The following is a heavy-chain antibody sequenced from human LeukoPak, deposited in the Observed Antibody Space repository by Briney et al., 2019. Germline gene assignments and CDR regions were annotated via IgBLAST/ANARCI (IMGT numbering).Heavy chain of an antibody. V-gene: IGHV1-69*04. CDR2: IIPIFGIA. J-gene: IGHJ6*02. D-gene: IGHD5-18*01. Sequence: SVKVSCKASGGTFSSYAISWVRQAPGQGLEWMGRIIPIFGIANYAQKFQGRVTITADKSTSTAYMELSSLRSEDTAVYYCASGWVDTADYYYYGMDVWGQGTTVTVSS. CDR3: ASGWVDTADYYYYGMDV. CDR1: GGTFSSYA.